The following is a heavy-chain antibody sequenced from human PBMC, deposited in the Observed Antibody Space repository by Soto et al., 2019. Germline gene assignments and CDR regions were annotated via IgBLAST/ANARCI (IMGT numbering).Heavy chain of an antibody. CDR1: GFSLSSSGEG. CDR2: IYWDDDK. D-gene: IGHD1-20*01. J-gene: IGHJ4*02. CDR3: AHRKKTITVASYFDY. V-gene: IGHV2-5*02. Sequence: QIILKESGPTLVKPTQTLTLTCTFSGFSLSSSGEGVGWIRQPPGKALEWLALIYWDDDKRYSPSLKNRLSISRDTSKSQVVLSMTNMDPADTATYYCAHRKKTITVASYFDYWGQGTLVTVSS.